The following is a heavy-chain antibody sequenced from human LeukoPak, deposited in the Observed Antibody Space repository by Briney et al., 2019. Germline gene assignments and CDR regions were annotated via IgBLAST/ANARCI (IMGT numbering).Heavy chain of an antibody. CDR2: IKSDGSST. J-gene: IGHJ4*02. CDR3: ASWHSGYGYLDY. D-gene: IGHD5-12*01. CDR1: GFTFSNHW. Sequence: GGSLRLSCVASGFTFSNHWMHWVRQAPGKGLVWVSRIKSDGSSTSYADSVKGRFTISRDNAKNTLYLQMNSLRAEDTAVYYCASWHSGYGYLDYWGQGTLVTVSS. V-gene: IGHV3-74*01.